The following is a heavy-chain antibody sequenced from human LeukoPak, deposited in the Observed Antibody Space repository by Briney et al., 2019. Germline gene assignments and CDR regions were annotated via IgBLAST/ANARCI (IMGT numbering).Heavy chain of an antibody. CDR2: SSPNSGGA. J-gene: IGHJ6*03. Sequence: GASVKVSCKASGYTFSGYYIHWVRQAPGQGLEWMGYSSPNSGGANSAQKFRGRVTMTRDTSISTAYMELTRLGSDDTAVYYCARAGAMIASDYYYYMDVWGNGTTVTVSS. CDR3: ARAGAMIASDYYYYMDV. V-gene: IGHV1-2*02. D-gene: IGHD3-16*01. CDR1: GYTFSGYY.